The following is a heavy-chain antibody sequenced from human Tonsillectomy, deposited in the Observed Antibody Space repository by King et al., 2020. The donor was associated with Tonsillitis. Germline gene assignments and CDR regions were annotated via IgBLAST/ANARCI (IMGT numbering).Heavy chain of an antibody. CDR3: ASQGPIVGADDAFDM. Sequence: VQLVESGGGVVRPGGSLRLSCAASGFTFHDYGMSWVRQVPGKGLEWVSGVNWNRGSTGYADSVKGRFTISRDNAKNSLYLQMNSLRAEETALYYCASQGPIVGADDAFDMWGQGTVVTVSS. J-gene: IGHJ3*02. CDR1: GFTFHDYG. D-gene: IGHD1-26*01. CDR2: VNWNRGST. V-gene: IGHV3-20*04.